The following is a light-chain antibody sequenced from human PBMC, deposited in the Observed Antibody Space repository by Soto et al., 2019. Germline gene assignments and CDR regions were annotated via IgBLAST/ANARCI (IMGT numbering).Light chain of an antibody. CDR3: QQYDRSPYI. V-gene: IGKV3-20*01. Sequence: EIVLTQSPGTLSLSPGERATLSCRASQSVATNHLAWYQQRTGQSPRMLIDGTSSRAAGIPDRFSGSGSGTDFTLTISRLEPEYFAVYYGQQYDRSPYIVGQGTKLEIK. J-gene: IGKJ2*01. CDR2: GTS. CDR1: QSVATNH.